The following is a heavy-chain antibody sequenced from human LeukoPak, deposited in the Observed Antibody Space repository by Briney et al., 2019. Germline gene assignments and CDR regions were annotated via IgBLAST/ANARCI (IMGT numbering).Heavy chain of an antibody. Sequence: SVKVSCKASGYTFTSYGISWVRQAPGQGLEWMGGIIPIFGTANYAQKFQGRVTITADESTSTAYMELSSLRSEDTAVYYCASPNYYDSSGYYYFDYWGQGTLVTVSS. V-gene: IGHV1-69*13. CDR3: ASPNYYDSSGYYYFDY. D-gene: IGHD3-22*01. J-gene: IGHJ4*02. CDR2: IIPIFGTA. CDR1: GYTFTSYG.